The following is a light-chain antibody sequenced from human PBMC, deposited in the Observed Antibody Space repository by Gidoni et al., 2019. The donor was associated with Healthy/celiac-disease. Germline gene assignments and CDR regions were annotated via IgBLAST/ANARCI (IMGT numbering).Light chain of an antibody. Sequence: ELVLTQSPGTLSLSPGERATLSCRASQSVSSSYLAWYQQKPGQAPRLLIYGASSRATGIPDRFSGSGSGTDFTLTISRLEPEDFAVYYCQQGDTFGQGTKVEIK. CDR3: QQGDT. V-gene: IGKV3-20*01. CDR2: GAS. J-gene: IGKJ1*01. CDR1: QSVSSSY.